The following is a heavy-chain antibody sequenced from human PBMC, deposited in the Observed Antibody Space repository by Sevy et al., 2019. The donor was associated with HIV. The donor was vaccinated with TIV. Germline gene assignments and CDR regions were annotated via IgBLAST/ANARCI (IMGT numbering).Heavy chain of an antibody. CDR1: GYTFTSYG. CDR3: ASDWGIVVVTANAFDI. Sequence: ASVKVSCKASGYTFTSYGISWVRQAPGQGLEWMGWISAYNGNTNYAQKLQGRVTMTTDTSTSTAYMELRSLRSDDTAVDYCASDWGIVVVTANAFDIWGQGTMVTVSS. V-gene: IGHV1-18*01. CDR2: ISAYNGNT. D-gene: IGHD2-21*02. J-gene: IGHJ3*02.